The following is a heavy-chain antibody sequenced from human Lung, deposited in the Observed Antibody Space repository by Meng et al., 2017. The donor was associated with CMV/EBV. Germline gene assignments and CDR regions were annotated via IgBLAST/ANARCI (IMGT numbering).Heavy chain of an antibody. CDR2: IYYSGST. J-gene: IGHJ6*02. V-gene: IGHV4-61*01. Sequence: SXTLSLXCTVSGGSVSSGSYYWSWIRQPPGKGLEWIGYIYYSGSTNYNPSLKSRVIISVDTSKNQFSLKLSSVTAADTAAYYCARELYDFWSGYYFYYYGMDVXGQGXTVTVSS. D-gene: IGHD3-3*01. CDR1: GGSVSSGSYY. CDR3: ARELYDFWSGYYFYYYGMDV.